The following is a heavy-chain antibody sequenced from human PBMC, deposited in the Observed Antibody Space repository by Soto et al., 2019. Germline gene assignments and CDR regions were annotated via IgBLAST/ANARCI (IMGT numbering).Heavy chain of an antibody. CDR2: INSDGSST. CDR3: ARDQYDFWSGEPRHAFDI. V-gene: IGHV3-74*01. CDR1: GFTFSSYW. D-gene: IGHD3-3*01. Sequence: WSLRLSCAASGFTFSSYWMHWVRQAPGKGLVWVSRINSDGSSTSYADSVKGRFTISRDNAKNTLYLQMNSLRAEDTAVYYCARDQYDFWSGEPRHAFDIWGQGTMVTVSS. J-gene: IGHJ3*02.